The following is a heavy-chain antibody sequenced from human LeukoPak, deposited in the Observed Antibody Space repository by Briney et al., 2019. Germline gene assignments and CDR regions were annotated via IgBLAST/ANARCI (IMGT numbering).Heavy chain of an antibody. V-gene: IGHV4-30-4*08. CDR2: IYYSGST. CDR3: ARVRRWELLFDY. J-gene: IGHJ4*02. D-gene: IGHD2-15*01. Sequence: PSETLSLTCTVSGGSISSGDYYWSWIRQPPGKGLEWIGYIYYSGSTYYNPSLKSRVTISVDTSKNQFSLKLSSVTAADTAVYYCARVRRWELLFDYWGQGTLVTVSS. CDR1: GGSISSGDYY.